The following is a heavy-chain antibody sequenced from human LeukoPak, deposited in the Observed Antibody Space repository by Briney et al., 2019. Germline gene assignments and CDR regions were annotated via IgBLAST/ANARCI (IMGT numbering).Heavy chain of an antibody. Sequence: GEPLKISCKGSGYSFTSYWIGWVRQMPGKGLEWMGIIYPGDSDTRYSPSFQGQVTISADKSISTAYLQWSSPMASDTAMYYCAVGGITMIGEFDYWGQGTLVTVSS. CDR2: IYPGDSDT. CDR3: AVGGITMIGEFDY. J-gene: IGHJ4*02. CDR1: GYSFTSYW. D-gene: IGHD3-22*01. V-gene: IGHV5-51*01.